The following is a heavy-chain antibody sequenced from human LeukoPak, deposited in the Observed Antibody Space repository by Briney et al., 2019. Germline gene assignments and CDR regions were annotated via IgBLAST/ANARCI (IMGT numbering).Heavy chain of an antibody. D-gene: IGHD1-14*01. CDR3: ARGGPGAYLDY. CDR2: INGDGRET. Sequence: GGSLRLSCVVSGFTFSTYWMHWVRQAQGKGLVWVSRINGDGRETTYGDSVKGRFTISRDNAKNTLFLQMNSLRAEDTAVFYCARGGPGAYLDYWGQGTLVTVSS. J-gene: IGHJ4*02. CDR1: GFTFSTYW. V-gene: IGHV3-74*01.